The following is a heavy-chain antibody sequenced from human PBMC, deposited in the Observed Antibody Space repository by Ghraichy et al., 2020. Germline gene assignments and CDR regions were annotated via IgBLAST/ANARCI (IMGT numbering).Heavy chain of an antibody. CDR1: GFTFSSYG. V-gene: IGHV3-30*18. Sequence: LSLTCAASGFTFSSYGMHWVRQAPGKGLEWVAVISYDGSNKYYADSVKGRFTISRDNSKNTLYLQMNSLRAEDTAVYYCADDVLDAFDIWGQGTMVTVSS. J-gene: IGHJ3*02. D-gene: IGHD5/OR15-5a*01. CDR2: ISYDGSNK. CDR3: ADDVLDAFDI.